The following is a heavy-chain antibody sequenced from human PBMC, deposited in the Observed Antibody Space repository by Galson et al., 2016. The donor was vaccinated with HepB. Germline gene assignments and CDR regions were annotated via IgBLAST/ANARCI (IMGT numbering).Heavy chain of an antibody. D-gene: IGHD3-16*02. CDR1: GYSFTTHW. Sequence: QSGAEVKKPGESLKISCTGSGYSFTTHWIGWVRQMPGKGLEWMGIIYPGASDTRYSPSFQGHVSISADKSLNTADLHGSSLKASDTAMYYCARLGSRVGYTYWYFDLWGRGTLVTVSS. CDR3: ARLGSRVGYTYWYFDL. V-gene: IGHV5-51*01. CDR2: IYPGASDT. J-gene: IGHJ2*01.